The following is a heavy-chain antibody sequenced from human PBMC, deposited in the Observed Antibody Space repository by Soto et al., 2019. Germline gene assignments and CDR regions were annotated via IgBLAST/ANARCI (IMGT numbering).Heavy chain of an antibody. CDR2: ITPYNGNT. V-gene: IGHV1-18*01. J-gene: IGHJ4*02. CDR1: GYTFTSYG. D-gene: IGHD3-3*01. Sequence: QVQLVQSGAEVKKPGASVKVSCKASGYTFTSYGISWVRQAPGQGLEWMGWITPYNGNTNYAQKLQDRVTMTTDTSTGKVYMELTSLRSDDTAVYYCARTTSIFGVVVIRYFDYWGQGTLVTVSS. CDR3: ARTTSIFGVVVIRYFDY.